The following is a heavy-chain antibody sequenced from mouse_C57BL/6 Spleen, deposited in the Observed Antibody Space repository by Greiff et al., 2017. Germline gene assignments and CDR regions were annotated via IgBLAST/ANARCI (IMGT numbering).Heavy chain of an antibody. Sequence: VQLQQSGAELVKPGASVKMSCKASGYTFTSYWMNWVKQRPGKGLEWIGQIDPGDGDTNYNGKFKGKATLTADKSSSTAYMQLSSLTSEDSAVYCCARGRPDYAMDYWGQGTSVTVSS. V-gene: IGHV1-80*01. J-gene: IGHJ4*01. CDR3: ARGRPDYAMDY. CDR2: IDPGDGDT. CDR1: GYTFTSYW.